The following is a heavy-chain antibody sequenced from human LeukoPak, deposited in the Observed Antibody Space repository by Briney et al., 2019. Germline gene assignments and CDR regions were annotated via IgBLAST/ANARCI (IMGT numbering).Heavy chain of an antibody. CDR2: IYYSGST. CDR1: GGSISSYY. V-gene: IGHV4-59*08. D-gene: IGHD5-24*01. Sequence: SETLSLTCTVSGGSISSYYWSWIRQPPGKGLEWIRYIYYSGSTNYNPSLKSRVTISVDTSKNQFSLKLTSVTAADTAVYYCARHGYSDYGYFDLWGRGILVTVSS. J-gene: IGHJ2*01. CDR3: ARHGYSDYGYFDL.